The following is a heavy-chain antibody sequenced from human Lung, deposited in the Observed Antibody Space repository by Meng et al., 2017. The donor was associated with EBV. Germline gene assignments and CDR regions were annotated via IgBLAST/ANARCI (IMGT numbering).Heavy chain of an antibody. CDR3: ARDGGDDYGDYGRTSYFDY. CDR2: IYHSGST. CDR1: GGPISSSNW. J-gene: IGHJ4*02. D-gene: IGHD4-17*01. Sequence: QVRAHGPGPGVLSPPVTRSLTVAVFGGPISSSNWWIWVRQPPGKGLEGIGEIYHSGSTNYNPSLKSRVTISVDKSKNQFSLKLSSVTAADTAVYYCARDGGDDYGDYGRTSYFDYWGQGTLVTVSS. V-gene: IGHV4-4*03.